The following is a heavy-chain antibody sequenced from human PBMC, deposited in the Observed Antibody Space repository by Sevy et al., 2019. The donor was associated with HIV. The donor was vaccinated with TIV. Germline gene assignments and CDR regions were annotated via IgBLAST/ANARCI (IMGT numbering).Heavy chain of an antibody. D-gene: IGHD2-2*02. Sequence: GGSLRLSCAASGFTFSSYSMNWVRQAPGKGLEWVSYISSSSSTIYYADSVKGRFTISRDNAKNSLYLQMNSLRAEDTAVYYCARRTKSDIVVVPAAIVTGNYSYYYYMDVWGKGTTVTVSS. CDR3: ARRTKSDIVVVPAAIVTGNYSYYYYMDV. V-gene: IGHV3-48*01. CDR1: GFTFSSYS. J-gene: IGHJ6*03. CDR2: ISSSSSTI.